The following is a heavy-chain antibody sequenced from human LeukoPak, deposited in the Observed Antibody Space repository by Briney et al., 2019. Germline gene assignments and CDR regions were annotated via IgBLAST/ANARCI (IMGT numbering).Heavy chain of an antibody. CDR2: IYYSGST. CDR3: ARLGSSWPIDY. V-gene: IGHV4-39*01. CDR1: GGSIGSSSYY. Sequence: PSETLSLTCTVSGGSIGSSSYYWGWIRQPPGKGLEWIGSIYYSGSTYYNPSLKSRVTISVDTSKNQFSLKLSSVTAADTAVYYCARLGSSWPIDYWGQGTLVTVSS. D-gene: IGHD6-13*01. J-gene: IGHJ4*02.